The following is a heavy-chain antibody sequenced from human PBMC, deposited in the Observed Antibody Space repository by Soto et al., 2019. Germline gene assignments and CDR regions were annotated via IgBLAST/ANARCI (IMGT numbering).Heavy chain of an antibody. CDR3: ARVDCSSTSCYAFGGLFYYYYGMDV. CDR2: ISAYNGNT. D-gene: IGHD2-2*01. J-gene: IGHJ6*02. CDR1: GYTFTRYG. Sequence: ASVTVSCKASGYTFTRYGISWVRQAPGQGLEWMGWISAYNGNTNYAQKLQGRVTMTTDTSTSTAYMELRSLRSDDTAVYYCARVDCSSTSCYAFGGLFYYYYGMDVWGQGTTVTVSS. V-gene: IGHV1-18*01.